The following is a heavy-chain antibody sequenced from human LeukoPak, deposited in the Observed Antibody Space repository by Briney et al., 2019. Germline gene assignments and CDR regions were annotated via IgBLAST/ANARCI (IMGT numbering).Heavy chain of an antibody. Sequence: GESLKISCKASGYSFTRYWIGWVRQKPGKGLEWVGIVYPGDSDTIYSPSFQGQATISADRSITTAYLELYRLKASDTATCFCARGLHYDSSGYFAAFWGRGTLVTVSS. CDR2: VYPGDSDT. CDR1: GYSFTRYW. V-gene: IGHV5-51*01. CDR3: ARGLHYDSSGYFAAF. D-gene: IGHD3-22*01. J-gene: IGHJ4*01.